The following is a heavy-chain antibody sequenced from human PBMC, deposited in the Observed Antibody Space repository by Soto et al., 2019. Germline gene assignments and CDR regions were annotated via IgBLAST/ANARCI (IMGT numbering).Heavy chain of an antibody. D-gene: IGHD3-10*01. V-gene: IGHV1-46*03. Sequence: QVQLVQSGAEVKKPGASVKASCKASGYTFTSYYMHWVRQAPGQGLEWMGIINPSGGSTSYAQKFQGRVTRTRDTSTGTVYMELSSLRTEDTAVYSWARGITMVLGVMYPWGQGTLVTVAS. CDR1: GYTFTSYY. CDR2: INPSGGST. CDR3: ARGITMVLGVMYP. J-gene: IGHJ5*02.